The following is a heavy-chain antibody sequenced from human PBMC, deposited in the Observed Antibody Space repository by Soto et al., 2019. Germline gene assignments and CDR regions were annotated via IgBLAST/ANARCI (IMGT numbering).Heavy chain of an antibody. CDR3: ARESMTGVTWIDP. J-gene: IGHJ5*02. CDR1: GFTFSTYS. V-gene: IGHV3-48*02. CDR2: ISSSGSSV. Sequence: EVQLVESGGGLVQPGGSLRLSCAASGFTFSTYSMNWVRQAPGKGLEWVSYISSSGSSVYYADSVKGRFTISRDNAKNSLYLQMNSLRDEDTAVYYCARESMTGVTWIDPWGQGTLVTVSS. D-gene: IGHD4-17*01.